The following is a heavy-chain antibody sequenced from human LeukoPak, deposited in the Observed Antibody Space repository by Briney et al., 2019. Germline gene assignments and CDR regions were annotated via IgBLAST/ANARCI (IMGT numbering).Heavy chain of an antibody. Sequence: PGGSLRLSCAASGFTFSDAWMNWVRQAPGKGLEWVGRIKSKIDGGTTDYAAPVKGRFIISRDDSKNTVYLQMSGLKTEDAAVYYCTTQNRLPTDNVVVVTTTAGSWFDPWGQGTLVTVSS. J-gene: IGHJ5*02. CDR3: TTQNRLPTDNVVVVTTTAGSWFDP. D-gene: IGHD2-15*01. CDR2: IKSKIDGGTT. V-gene: IGHV3-15*05. CDR1: GFTFSDAW.